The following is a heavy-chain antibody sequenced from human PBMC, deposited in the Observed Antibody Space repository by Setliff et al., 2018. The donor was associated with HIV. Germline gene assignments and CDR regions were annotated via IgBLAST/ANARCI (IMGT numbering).Heavy chain of an antibody. J-gene: IGHJ6*03. CDR1: DDPINSFY. D-gene: IGHD4-17*01. Sequence: PSETLSLTCTVSDDPINSFYWSWIRQPPGKGLEWIGYIYTSGSTNYNPSLEGRVTISVDTSKNQFSLRLGSVTAADTAVYFCARVGLHGDPPTGYYFYMDVWGKGTTVTVSS. CDR3: ARVGLHGDPPTGYYFYMDV. CDR2: IYTSGST. V-gene: IGHV4-4*09.